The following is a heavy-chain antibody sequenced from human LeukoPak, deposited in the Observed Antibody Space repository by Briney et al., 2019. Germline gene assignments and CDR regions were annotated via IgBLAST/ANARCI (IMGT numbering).Heavy chain of an antibody. Sequence: GSSVKVSCKASGGTFSSYAISWVRQAPGQGLEWMGGIIPIFGTANYAQKFQGRVTITADKSTSTAYMELSSLRSEDTAVYYCARALLGGYPLDYWGQGTLVTVSS. CDR1: GGTFSSYA. CDR3: ARALLGGYPLDY. J-gene: IGHJ4*02. D-gene: IGHD3-16*02. CDR2: IIPIFGTA. V-gene: IGHV1-69*06.